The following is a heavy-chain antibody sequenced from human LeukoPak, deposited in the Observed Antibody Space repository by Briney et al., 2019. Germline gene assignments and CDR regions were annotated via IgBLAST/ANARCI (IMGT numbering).Heavy chain of an antibody. CDR1: GGSISRNH. CDR2: YYYSGST. Sequence: SETLSLTCTVSGGSISRNHWSWVRQPPGKGLEWIAFYYYSGSTSYNPSLQSRVTMSVDTSKSHLFLKLTSVTAADTAVYYCARDSGNYRFDYWGQGTLVIVSS. J-gene: IGHJ4*02. D-gene: IGHD1-26*01. V-gene: IGHV4-59*01. CDR3: ARDSGNYRFDY.